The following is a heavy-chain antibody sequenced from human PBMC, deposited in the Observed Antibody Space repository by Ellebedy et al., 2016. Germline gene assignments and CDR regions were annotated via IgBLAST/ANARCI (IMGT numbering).Heavy chain of an antibody. CDR3: AKSKTTYIVGADPFES. CDR2: ISFDGSER. J-gene: IGHJ4*02. V-gene: IGHV3-30*18. D-gene: IGHD1-26*01. CDR1: GFTFSAFT. Sequence: GESLKISXAASGFTFSAFTIHWVRQAPGKGLEWVALISFDGSERYYVESVKGRFTISRDRSTNTLYLQLNSLRAEDTAVYYCAKSKTTYIVGADPFESWGQGTLVTVSS.